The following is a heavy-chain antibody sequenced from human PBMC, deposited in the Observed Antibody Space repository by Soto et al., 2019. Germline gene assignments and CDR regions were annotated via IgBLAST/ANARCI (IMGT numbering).Heavy chain of an antibody. CDR2: IYHSGST. J-gene: IGHJ4*02. D-gene: IGHD3-10*01. CDR3: ARGGYETDYYGSGSYTLFDY. Sequence: QLQLQESGSGLVKPSQTLSLTCAVSGGSISSGGYSWSWIRQPPGKGLEWIGYIYHSGSTYYNPSLTSRVTMSVDRSKNQFSLKLSSVTAADTAVYYCARGGYETDYYGSGSYTLFDYWGQGTLVTVSS. V-gene: IGHV4-30-2*01. CDR1: GGSISSGGYS.